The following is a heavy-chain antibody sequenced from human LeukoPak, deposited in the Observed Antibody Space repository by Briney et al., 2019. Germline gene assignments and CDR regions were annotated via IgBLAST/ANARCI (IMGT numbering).Heavy chain of an antibody. Sequence: ASVKVSCKTSGYTFASYHIHWVRQAPEKGLEWMGIINPTGGSTSYAQKFQGRVTMTRDTSTSTDYMELSSLTYEDTAVYYCARDVSSTSSRWFDPWGQGTLVIVSS. V-gene: IGHV1-46*01. CDR1: GYTFASYH. J-gene: IGHJ5*02. D-gene: IGHD2-2*01. CDR3: ARDVSSTSSRWFDP. CDR2: INPTGGST.